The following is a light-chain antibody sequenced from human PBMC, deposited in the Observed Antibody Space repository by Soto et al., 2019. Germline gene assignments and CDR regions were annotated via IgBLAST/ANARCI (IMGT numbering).Light chain of an antibody. CDR3: QQYESTPPT. V-gene: IGKV4-1*01. Sequence: DIVMTQSPDSLAVSLGERATINCKSSQSVLYSSNNKNYLAWYQQRPGQTPKLLIYWASTRESGVPDRFSGSVSGTDFTLTITSLQAEDVAVYYCQQYESTPPTFGQGTKLEIK. CDR1: QSVLYSSNNKNY. J-gene: IGKJ2*01. CDR2: WAS.